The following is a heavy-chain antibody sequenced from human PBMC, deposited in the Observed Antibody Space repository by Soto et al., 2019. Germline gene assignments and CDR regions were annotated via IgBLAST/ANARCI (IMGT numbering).Heavy chain of an antibody. CDR2: VYYTGST. CDR1: GGSMNNYY. CDR3: ARRRFRSGSFDESWFDP. D-gene: IGHD3-3*01. Sequence: QVQLQESGPGRVKPAETLSLTCTVSGGSMNNYYWIWIREIPGKGLEWIGYVYYTGSTNYNCSLKGRVTRSVDTSNNPFSLTLRSVTAADTATYYGARRRFRSGSFDESWFDPWGPGTLVTVSS. J-gene: IGHJ5*02. V-gene: IGHV4-59*08.